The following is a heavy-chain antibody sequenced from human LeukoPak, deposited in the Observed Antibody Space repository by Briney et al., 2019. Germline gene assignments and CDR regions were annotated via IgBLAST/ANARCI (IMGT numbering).Heavy chain of an antibody. CDR1: GGSFSGYY. V-gene: IGHV4-34*01. D-gene: IGHD6-13*01. J-gene: IGHJ4*02. Sequence: SETLSLTCAVYGGSFSGYYWSWIGQPPGKGLEWIGEINHSGSTNYNPSLKSRVTISVDTSKNQFSLKLSSVTAADTAVYYCARNTLRRYSSSWYGGYDYWGQGTLVTVSS. CDR3: ARNTLRRYSSSWYGGYDY. CDR2: INHSGST.